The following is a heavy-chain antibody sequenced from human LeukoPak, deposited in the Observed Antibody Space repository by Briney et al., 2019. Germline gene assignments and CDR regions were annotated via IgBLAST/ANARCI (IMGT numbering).Heavy chain of an antibody. CDR1: GYTFTSYG. V-gene: IGHV1-2*02. J-gene: IGHJ5*02. Sequence: ASVKVSCKASGYTFTSYGISWVRQAPGQGLEWMGWINPNSGGTNYAQKFQGRVTMTRDTSISTAYMELSRLRSDDTAVYYCARGRECDFWSGFHIRGPSFDPWGQGTLVTVSS. CDR2: INPNSGGT. D-gene: IGHD3-3*01. CDR3: ARGRECDFWSGFHIRGPSFDP.